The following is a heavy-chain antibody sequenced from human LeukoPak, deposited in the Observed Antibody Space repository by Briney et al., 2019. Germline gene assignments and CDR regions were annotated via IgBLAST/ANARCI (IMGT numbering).Heavy chain of an antibody. CDR3: ARDSGSYWGYFDY. V-gene: IGHV4-59*01. Sequence: PSATLSLTCTVSGGSISSYYWSWIRQPPGKGLEWIGYIYYSGSTNYNPSLKSRVTISVDTSKNQFSLKLSSVTAADTAVYYCARDSGSYWGYFDYWGQGTLVTVSS. CDR2: IYYSGST. D-gene: IGHD1-26*01. CDR1: GGSISSYY. J-gene: IGHJ4*02.